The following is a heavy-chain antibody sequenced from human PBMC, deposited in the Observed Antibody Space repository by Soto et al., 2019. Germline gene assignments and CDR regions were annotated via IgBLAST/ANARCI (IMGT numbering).Heavy chain of an antibody. Sequence: SETLSLTCTVSGGSISSSSYYWGWIRQPPGKGLEWIGSIYYSGSTYYNPSLKSRVTISVDTSKNQFSLKLSSVTAADTAVYYCARHEIQSELNWFDPWGQGTLVTVSS. CDR3: ARHEIQSELNWFDP. CDR2: IYYSGST. J-gene: IGHJ5*02. D-gene: IGHD4-4*01. V-gene: IGHV4-39*01. CDR1: GGSISSSSYY.